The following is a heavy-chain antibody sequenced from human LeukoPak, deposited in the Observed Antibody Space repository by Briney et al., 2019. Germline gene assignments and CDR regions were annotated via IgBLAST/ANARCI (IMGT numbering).Heavy chain of an antibody. V-gene: IGHV3-21*01. CDR1: GFTFSSYS. CDR2: ISSSSSYI. CDR3: AREDCSGGSCYSSEAFDI. D-gene: IGHD2-15*01. J-gene: IGHJ3*02. Sequence: GGSLRLSCAASGFTFSSYSMNWVRQAPGKGLEWVSSISSSSSYIYYADSVKGRFTISRDNAKNSLYLQMNGLRAEDTAVYYCAREDCSGGSCYSSEAFDIWGQGTMVTVSS.